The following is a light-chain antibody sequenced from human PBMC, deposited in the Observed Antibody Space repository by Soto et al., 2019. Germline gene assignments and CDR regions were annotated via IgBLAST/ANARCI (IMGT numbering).Light chain of an antibody. CDR2: SAS. CDR1: QSVLYSSNNKNY. CDR3: QQYYSSPFT. V-gene: IGKV4-1*01. J-gene: IGKJ3*01. Sequence: DIVMTQSPDSLAVSLGERATINCKSSQSVLYSSNNKNYLAWYQQKPGQPPKLLIYSASTRESGVPDRFSGSGSGTDFTLTIGSLQAEDVAVYYCQQYYSSPFTFGPGTKVDIK.